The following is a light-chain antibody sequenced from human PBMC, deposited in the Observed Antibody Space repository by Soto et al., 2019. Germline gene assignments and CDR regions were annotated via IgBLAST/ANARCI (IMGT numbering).Light chain of an antibody. V-gene: IGKV2-30*01. CDR2: KVS. CDR3: MQGTLWPRLT. CDR1: QSLVYSDGNTY. J-gene: IGKJ4*01. Sequence: DVVLTQSPLSLPVTLGQPASISCRSSQSLVYSDGNTYLSWFHQRPGQSPRRLIYKVSNRDSGVPDRFSGSGSGTDFTLKISRVEAGDVGVYYCMQGTLWPRLTFGGGTKVEIK.